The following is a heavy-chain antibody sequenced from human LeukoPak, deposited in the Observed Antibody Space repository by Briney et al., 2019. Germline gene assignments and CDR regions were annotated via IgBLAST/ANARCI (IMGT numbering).Heavy chain of an antibody. D-gene: IGHD4-17*01. Sequence: SGPTLLNPTQTLTLTCTFSGFSLRTDGVAVGWIRQPPGKALEWLSLIYWDDDKAYSPSLKSRLTITEDTSKNQVVLTMTNMDPVDTATYCCAHSSRYGVTGVANYYFDYWGRGTLVTVSS. CDR2: IYWDDDK. CDR3: AHSSRYGVTGVANYYFDY. V-gene: IGHV2-5*02. J-gene: IGHJ4*02. CDR1: GFSLRTDGVA.